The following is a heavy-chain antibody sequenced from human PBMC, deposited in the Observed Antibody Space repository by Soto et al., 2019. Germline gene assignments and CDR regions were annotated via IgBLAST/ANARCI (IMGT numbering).Heavy chain of an antibody. CDR2: IVVGSGNT. D-gene: IGHD6-19*01. V-gene: IGHV1-58*02. CDR3: AAGKQWLPNFDY. J-gene: IGHJ4*02. CDR1: GYTFTGYY. Sequence: SVKVSCKASGYTFTGYYMQWVRQARGQRLEWIGWIVVGSGNTNYAQKFQERVTITRDMSTSTAYMELSSLRSEDTAVYYCAAGKQWLPNFDYWSQGTLVTVSS.